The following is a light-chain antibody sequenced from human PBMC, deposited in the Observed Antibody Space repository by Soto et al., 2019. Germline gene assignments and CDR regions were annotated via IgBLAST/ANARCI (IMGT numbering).Light chain of an antibody. J-gene: IGKJ1*01. CDR3: QQYDGSPWT. CDR1: QSVSSSN. V-gene: IGKV3-20*01. CDR2: GAS. Sequence: DIVLTQSPGTLSLSPGERATLSCRASQSVSSSNLAWYQHKPGQAPRFLIYGASSRATGIPDRFSGSGSGTDFNLTISGLEPEDFAVYYCQQYDGSPWTFGQGTKVDI.